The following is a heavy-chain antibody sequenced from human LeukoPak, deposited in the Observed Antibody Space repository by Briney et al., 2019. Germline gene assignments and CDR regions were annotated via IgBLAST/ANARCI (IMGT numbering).Heavy chain of an antibody. CDR2: IDYSGST. Sequence: SETLSLTRTVYAGSISSSSYYRGWIRQPPGKGRQWIGSIDYSGSTYYHPSLKSRFTITVDTTKNQFTLKPRSVTAADTAVYYCERERVWTGNLNCFDPWGERTLVTVSS. CDR1: AGSISSSSYY. D-gene: IGHD1-14*01. CDR3: ERERVWTGNLNCFDP. J-gene: IGHJ5*02. V-gene: IGHV4-39*06.